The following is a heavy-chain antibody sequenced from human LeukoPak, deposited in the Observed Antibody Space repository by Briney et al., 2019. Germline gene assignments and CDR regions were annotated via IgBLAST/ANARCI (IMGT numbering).Heavy chain of an antibody. CDR3: ARDLSYCSSTSCYPPDAFDI. D-gene: IGHD2-2*01. Sequence: GGSMRLSCAASGFAFSTYAMSWVRQAPGKGLEWVSYISSSSSTIYYADSVKGRFTISRDNAKNSLYLQMNSLRAEDTAVYYCARDLSYCSSTSCYPPDAFDIWGQGTMVTVSS. CDR1: GFAFSTYA. J-gene: IGHJ3*02. V-gene: IGHV3-48*01. CDR2: ISSSSSTI.